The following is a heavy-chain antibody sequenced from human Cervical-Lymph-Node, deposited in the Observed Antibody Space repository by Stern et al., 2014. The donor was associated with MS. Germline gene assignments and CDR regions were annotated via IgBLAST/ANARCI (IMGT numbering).Heavy chain of an antibody. CDR2: IFPGGSDI. Sequence: EVQLVESGPEVKRPGESLKISCQASGYTFTSYWIGWVRQMPGKGLEWIGIIFPGGSDIRYSPSFQGQAPISADKPSSTPYLQWNNLKASDPAIYYCARQRYFDYWGQGTLVTVSS. CDR1: GYTFTSYW. J-gene: IGHJ4*02. V-gene: IGHV5-51*01. CDR3: ARQRYFDY.